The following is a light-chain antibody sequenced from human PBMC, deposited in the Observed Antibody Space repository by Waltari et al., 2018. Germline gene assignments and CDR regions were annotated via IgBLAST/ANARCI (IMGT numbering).Light chain of an antibody. J-gene: IGKJ1*01. CDR1: RSMSSY. CDR3: QQSYSTPRT. V-gene: IGKV1-39*01. CDR2: AAS. Sequence: IQMTQSPSSLSPSVGDRVTNTFRASRSMSSYLNWYQQKPGKAPKLLIYAASSLQSGVPSRFSGSGSGTDFTLTISSLQPEDFATYYCQQSYSTPRTFGQGTKVEIK.